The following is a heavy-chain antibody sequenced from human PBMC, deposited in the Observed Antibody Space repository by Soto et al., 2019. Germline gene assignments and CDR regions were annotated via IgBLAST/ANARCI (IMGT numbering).Heavy chain of an antibody. CDR3: ASREIQGPIDY. CDR2: IYYSGTT. CDR1: GYSISSSNW. V-gene: IGHV4-28*01. J-gene: IGHJ4*02. D-gene: IGHD1-26*01. Sequence: QVQLQESCPGLVKPSDTLSLTCAVSGYSISSSNWWGWIRQPPGKGLEWIGYIYYSGTTYYNPSLKSRVTLSVDTSKNKFSLKLTSVTAVDTDVHYCASREIQGPIDYWGQGTLVTVS.